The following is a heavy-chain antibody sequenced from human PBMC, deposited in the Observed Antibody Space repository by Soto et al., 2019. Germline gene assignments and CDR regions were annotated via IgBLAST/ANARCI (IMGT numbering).Heavy chain of an antibody. J-gene: IGHJ4*02. CDR3: ARQTRRFSLDY. CDR2: VYQSGAT. V-gene: IGHV4-4*02. Sequence: QVQLQESGPGQMKSSGTLSLTCAVSGGSLNKSDWWSWVRQSPGKGLEWIGEVYQSGATNYSPSLKSRVAMSVDTSKRQCSLKVYYVTAADTAVYYWARQTRRFSLDYWGQGTLVTVSS. CDR1: GGSLNKSDW.